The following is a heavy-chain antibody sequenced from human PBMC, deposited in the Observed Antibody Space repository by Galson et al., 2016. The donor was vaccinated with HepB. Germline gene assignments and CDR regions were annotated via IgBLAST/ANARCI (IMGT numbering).Heavy chain of an antibody. CDR2: INSDGTIS. J-gene: IGHJ5*02. CDR3: VRDHSVVPTTAYNWFDP. V-gene: IGHV3-74*01. D-gene: IGHD4-23*01. Sequence: SLRLSCAASGFAFSSHWMHWVRQDLGKGLVWVSRINSDGTISNYADSAKGRFTISRDNAKNTLYLQMNSLRAEETAVYFCVRDHSVVPTTAYNWFDPWGRGTLVTFSS. CDR1: GFAFSSHW.